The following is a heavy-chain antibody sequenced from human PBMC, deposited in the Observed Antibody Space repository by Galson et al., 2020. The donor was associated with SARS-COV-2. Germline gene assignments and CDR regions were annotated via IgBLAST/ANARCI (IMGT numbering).Heavy chain of an antibody. CDR1: GSSISSYY. D-gene: IGHD5-18*01. CDR3: ARGGDSYGLCDQ. CDR2: IYYSGST. Sequence: SETLSLTCTVSGSSISSYYWSWIRQPPGKGLEWIGYIYYSGSTNYNPSLKSRVTISVDTSKNQFSLKLSSVTAADTAVYYCARGGDSYGLCDQWGQWTLVTVSS. J-gene: IGHJ4*02. V-gene: IGHV4-59*01.